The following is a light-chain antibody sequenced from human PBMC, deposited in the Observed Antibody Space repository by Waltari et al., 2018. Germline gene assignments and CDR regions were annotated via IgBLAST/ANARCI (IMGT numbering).Light chain of an antibody. CDR1: QNIYNY. V-gene: IGKV1-39*01. CDR3: QQSFSTLGT. J-gene: IGKJ3*01. CDR2: AAS. Sequence: DIQMTQSPSSLSASVGDRVTITCRANQNIYNYLNWYQQKPGEAPKLLIYAASSLQSGVPSRFSGSGYGTDFTLTISSLQPEDFATYYCQQSFSTLGTFGPGTKVEIK.